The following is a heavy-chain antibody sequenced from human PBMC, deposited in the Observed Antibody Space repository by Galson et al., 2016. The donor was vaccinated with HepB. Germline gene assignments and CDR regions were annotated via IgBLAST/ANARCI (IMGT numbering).Heavy chain of an antibody. CDR1: AGTFKNYA. CDR2: ISGSGGRT. V-gene: IGHV3-23*01. CDR3: GLGQDEMPTIFDF. J-gene: IGHJ4*02. Sequence: SLRLSCAVSAGTFKNYAMNWARQAPGKGLEWVAAISGSGGRTSYEDSVRGRFTISRDNSKNTLFLRMNTLRADDTAAYYCGLGQDEMPTIFDFWGQGALVTVSS. D-gene: IGHD3-3*01.